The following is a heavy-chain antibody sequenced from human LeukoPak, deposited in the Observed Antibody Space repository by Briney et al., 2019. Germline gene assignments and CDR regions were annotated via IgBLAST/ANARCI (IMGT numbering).Heavy chain of an antibody. CDR1: GYSIDSGYF. D-gene: IGHD6-19*01. V-gene: IGHV4-38-2*02. CDR2: IHHSGTT. J-gene: IGHJ4*02. CDR3: ARDLGSGWSPGY. Sequence: PSETLSLTCIVSGYSIDSGYFWGWIRQPPGKGLEWIGNIHHSGTTYYNPSLKSRVTISVDTSKNQFSLNLSSVTAADTAFYYCARDLGSGWSPGYWGQGALVTVSS.